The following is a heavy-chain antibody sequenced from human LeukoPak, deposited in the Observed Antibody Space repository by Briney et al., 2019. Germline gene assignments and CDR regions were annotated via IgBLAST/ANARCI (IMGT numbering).Heavy chain of an antibody. V-gene: IGHV4-30-4*08. Sequence: PSQTLSLTCTVSGGSISSGDYYWSWIRQPPGKGLEWIGYIYYSGSTYYNPSLKSRVTISVDTSKNQFSLQLSSVPATDTAVYYCARDGGYSSSWYDYWGQGTLVTVSS. D-gene: IGHD6-13*01. CDR1: GGSISSGDYY. CDR3: ARDGGYSSSWYDY. J-gene: IGHJ4*02. CDR2: IYYSGST.